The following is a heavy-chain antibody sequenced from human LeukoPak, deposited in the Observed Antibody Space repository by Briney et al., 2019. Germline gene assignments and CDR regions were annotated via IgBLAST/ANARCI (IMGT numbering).Heavy chain of an antibody. Sequence: SETLSLTCAVYGGSFSGYYRSWIRQPPGQGLEWIATIYFSGSTYYNPSLKSRVTLSVDTSKNQFSLKLTSVTAADTAVYYCARHNPGPVGTYGMEVWGQGTTVTVSS. CDR3: ARHNPGPVGTYGMEV. CDR1: GGSFSGYY. D-gene: IGHD7-27*01. CDR2: IYFSGST. V-gene: IGHV4-34*01. J-gene: IGHJ6*02.